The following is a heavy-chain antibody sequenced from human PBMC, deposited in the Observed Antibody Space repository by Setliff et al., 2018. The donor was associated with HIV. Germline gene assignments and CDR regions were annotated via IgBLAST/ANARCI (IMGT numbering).Heavy chain of an antibody. CDR3: DRARLLWLGELSWVDP. V-gene: IGHV4-30-2*01. Sequence: SETLSLTCAVSGGSISSGGNSWSWIRQPPGKGLEWIGYIYHSGSTYYNPSLKSRVTISVDRSKNQFSLKLSSVTAADTAVYDCDRARLLWLGELSWVDPWGQGTLVTVSS. CDR1: GGSISSGGNS. J-gene: IGHJ5*02. CDR2: IYHSGST. D-gene: IGHD3-10*01.